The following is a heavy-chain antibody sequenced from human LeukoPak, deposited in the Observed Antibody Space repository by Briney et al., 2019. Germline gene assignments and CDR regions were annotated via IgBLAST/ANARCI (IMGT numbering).Heavy chain of an antibody. CDR1: GGSISSYY. Sequence: SETLSLTCTVSGGSISSYYWSWIRQPHGKGLEWIGYISYSGSTNYNPSLKSRVTISVDTSKNQFSLKLSSVTAVDTAFYYCARGNWNYVGFDPWGQGTLVTVSS. D-gene: IGHD1-7*01. J-gene: IGHJ5*02. CDR3: ARGNWNYVGFDP. CDR2: ISYSGST. V-gene: IGHV4-59*01.